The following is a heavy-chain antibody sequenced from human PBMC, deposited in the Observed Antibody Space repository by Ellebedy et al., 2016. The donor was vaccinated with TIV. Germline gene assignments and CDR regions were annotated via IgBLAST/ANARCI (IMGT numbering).Heavy chain of an antibody. J-gene: IGHJ4*02. CDR3: ARAAYSGFDFDSGYRSGWCSRH. CDR2: INPNSGGP. Sequence: AASVKVSCKASGYTFTGYYIHWVRQAPGQGLEWMGWINPNSGGPKYKQMFQGRVTMTRDTSISTAYLELSRLRSDDTAVYYCARAAYSGFDFDSGYRSGWCSRHWGQGTLVTVSS. CDR1: GYTFTGYY. D-gene: IGHD6-19*01. V-gene: IGHV1-2*02.